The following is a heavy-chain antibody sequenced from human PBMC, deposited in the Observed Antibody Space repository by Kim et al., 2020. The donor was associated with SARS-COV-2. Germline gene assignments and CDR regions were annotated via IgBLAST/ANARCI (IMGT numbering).Heavy chain of an antibody. J-gene: IGHJ6*02. CDR2: INPNSGGT. Sequence: ASVKVSCKASGYTFTGYYMHWVRQAPGQGLEWMGWINPNSGGTNYAQKFQGRVTMTRDTSISTAYMELSRLRSDDTAVYYCARYMFYYYGMDVWGQGTTVTVSS. V-gene: IGHV1-2*02. CDR3: ARYMFYYYGMDV. CDR1: GYTFTGYY. D-gene: IGHD3-10*02.